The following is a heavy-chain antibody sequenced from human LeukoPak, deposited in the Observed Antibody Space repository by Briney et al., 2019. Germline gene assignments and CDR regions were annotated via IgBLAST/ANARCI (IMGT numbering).Heavy chain of an antibody. CDR3: ARDLGDYYDSSGYY. CDR1: GFTFSSYA. V-gene: IGHV3-30-3*01. J-gene: IGHJ4*02. D-gene: IGHD3-22*01. Sequence: PGRSLRLSCAASGFTFSSYAMHWVRQAPGKGLEWVAVISYDGSNKYYADSVKGRFTISRDNSKNTLYLQMNSLRAEDTAVYYCARDLGDYYDSSGYYWGQGTLVTVSS. CDR2: ISYDGSNK.